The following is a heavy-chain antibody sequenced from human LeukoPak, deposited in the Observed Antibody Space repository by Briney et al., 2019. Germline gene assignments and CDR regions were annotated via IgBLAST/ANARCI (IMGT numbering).Heavy chain of an antibody. V-gene: IGHV3-30-3*01. Sequence: GGSLRLSCAASRFTFSSFAMHWVRQAPGKGLEWVAIITYDGTGRYYAGSVKGRFTISRDNSKNTLFLQMNSLRAEDTAVYYCARDISLCSSTSCSLDYWGQGTLVTVSS. D-gene: IGHD2-2*01. J-gene: IGHJ4*02. CDR2: ITYDGTGR. CDR3: ARDISLCSSTSCSLDY. CDR1: RFTFSSFA.